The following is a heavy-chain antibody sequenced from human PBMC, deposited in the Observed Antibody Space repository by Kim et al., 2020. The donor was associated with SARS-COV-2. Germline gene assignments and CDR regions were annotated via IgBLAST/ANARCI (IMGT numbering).Heavy chain of an antibody. V-gene: IGHV6-1*01. CDR3: AREGSKGVSMPGGAGMDV. CDR2: THYRSKWYH. CDR1: GDRVSSGSAV. Sequence: SQTLSLTCAISGDRVSSGSAVWNWIRQSPSRGLEWLGRTHYRSKWYHDYAASLKSRVTVNPDISKNQFSLQLSSVTPEDTAVYYCAREGSKGVSMPGGAGMDVWGQGTTVTVSS. J-gene: IGHJ6*02. D-gene: IGHD3-10*01.